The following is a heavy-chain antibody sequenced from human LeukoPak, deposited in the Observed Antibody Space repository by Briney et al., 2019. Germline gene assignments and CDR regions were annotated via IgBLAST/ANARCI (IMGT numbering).Heavy chain of an antibody. CDR1: GGSFSGYY. CDR2: INHSGST. Sequence: SETLSLTCAVYGGSFSGYYWSWIRQPPGKGLEWIGEINHSGSTNYNPSLKSRVTISVDTSKNQFSLKLSSVTAADTAVYYCATTMMDAFDIWGQGTMVTVSS. J-gene: IGHJ3*02. V-gene: IGHV4-34*01. D-gene: IGHD3-22*01. CDR3: ATTMMDAFDI.